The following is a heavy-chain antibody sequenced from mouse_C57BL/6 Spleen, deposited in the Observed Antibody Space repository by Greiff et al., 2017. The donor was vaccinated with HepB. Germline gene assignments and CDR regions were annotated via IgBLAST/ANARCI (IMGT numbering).Heavy chain of an antibody. CDR3: ARSVSTRGSSNYYAMDD. J-gene: IGHJ4*01. Sequence: QVQLQQSGPELVKPGASVKISCKASGYSFTSYYIHWVKQRPGQGLEWIGWIYPGSGNTKYNEKFKGKATLTADTSSSTAYMQLSSLTSEDSAVYYCARSVSTRGSSNYYAMDDWGQGTSVTVSS. D-gene: IGHD1-1*01. CDR1: GYSFTSYY. CDR2: IYPGSGNT. V-gene: IGHV1-66*01.